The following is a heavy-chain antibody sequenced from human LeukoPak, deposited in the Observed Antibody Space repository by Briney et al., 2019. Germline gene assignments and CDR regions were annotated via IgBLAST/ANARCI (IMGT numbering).Heavy chain of an antibody. CDR2: IRSKANSYAT. Sequence: GRSLRLSCAASGFTFSGSAMNWVRQASGKGLEWVGRIRSKANSYATAYAASVKGRFTISRDDSKNTAYLQMNSLKTEDTAVYYCTRLGSSGWYNWFDPWGQGTLVTVSS. J-gene: IGHJ5*02. CDR3: TRLGSSGWYNWFDP. V-gene: IGHV3-73*01. CDR1: GFTFSGSA. D-gene: IGHD6-19*01.